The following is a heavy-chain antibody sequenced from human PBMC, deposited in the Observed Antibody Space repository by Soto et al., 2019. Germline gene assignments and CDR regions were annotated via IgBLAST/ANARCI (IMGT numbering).Heavy chain of an antibody. CDR1: GGSISSGGYY. Sequence: SETLSLTCTVSGGSISSGGYYWSWIRQHPGKGLEWIGYIYYSGSTYYNPSLKSRVTISVDTSKNQFSLKLSSVTAADTAVYYCARGRSVGTRRMPDYGMHVWGQGTTVTVSS. J-gene: IGHJ6*02. V-gene: IGHV4-31*03. D-gene: IGHD1-1*01. CDR2: IYYSGST. CDR3: ARGRSVGTRRMPDYGMHV.